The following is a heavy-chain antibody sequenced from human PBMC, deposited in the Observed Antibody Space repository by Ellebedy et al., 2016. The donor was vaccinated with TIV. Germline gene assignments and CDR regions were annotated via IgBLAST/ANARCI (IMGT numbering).Heavy chain of an antibody. CDR2: MNPNSGNT. V-gene: IGHV1-8*01. CDR1: GYTFTSYD. Sequence: ASVKVSCKASGYTFTSYDINWVRQATGQGLEWMGWMNPNSGNTGYAQKFQGRVTMTRNTSISTAYMELSSLRSEDTAVYYCARTYYYDSSDYDNWFDPWGQGTLATVSS. D-gene: IGHD3-22*01. J-gene: IGHJ5*02. CDR3: ARTYYYDSSDYDNWFDP.